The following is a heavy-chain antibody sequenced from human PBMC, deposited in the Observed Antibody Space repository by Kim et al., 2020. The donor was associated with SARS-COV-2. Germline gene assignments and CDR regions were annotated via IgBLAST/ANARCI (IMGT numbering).Heavy chain of an antibody. D-gene: IGHD3-16*01. CDR3: ARGFSWFGGVP. Sequence: TNYNPSLKSRVTISVDTSKNQFSLKLSSVTAADTAVYYCARGFSWFGGVPWGQGTLVTVSS. CDR2: T. J-gene: IGHJ5*02. V-gene: IGHV4-34*01.